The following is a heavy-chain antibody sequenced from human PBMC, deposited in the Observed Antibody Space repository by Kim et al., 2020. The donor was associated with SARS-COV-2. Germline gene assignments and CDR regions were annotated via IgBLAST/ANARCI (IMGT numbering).Heavy chain of an antibody. Sequence: SETLSLTCAVYGGSFSGYYWSWIRQPPGKGLEWIGEINHSGSTNYNPSLKSRVTISVDTSKNQFSLKLSSVTAADTAVYYCAIQYGDYNYYYYGMDVWGQGTTVTLSS. J-gene: IGHJ6*02. CDR1: GGSFSGYY. D-gene: IGHD4-17*01. V-gene: IGHV4-34*01. CDR2: INHSGST. CDR3: AIQYGDYNYYYYGMDV.